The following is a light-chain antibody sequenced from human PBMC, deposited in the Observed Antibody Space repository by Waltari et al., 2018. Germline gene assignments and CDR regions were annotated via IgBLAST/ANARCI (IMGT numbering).Light chain of an antibody. J-gene: IGKJ5*01. Sequence: DIQMTQSPSSLSASVGDRVTITCRASQDISNFLAWFQQKPGEAPKSLIYSASTLQSGVPSKFSGSGSGTDFTLTISSLQPEGFATYYCQQYNSYPITFGQGTRLEIK. CDR2: SAS. CDR1: QDISNF. V-gene: IGKV1-16*02. CDR3: QQYNSYPIT.